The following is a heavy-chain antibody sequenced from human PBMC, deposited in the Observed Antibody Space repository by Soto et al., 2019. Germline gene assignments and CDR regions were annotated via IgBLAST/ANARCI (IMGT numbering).Heavy chain of an antibody. CDR1: GGSISSGDYY. CDR3: ARDLLGYYGSGRENN. J-gene: IGHJ4*02. CDR2: IYYSGST. D-gene: IGHD3-10*01. V-gene: IGHV4-30-4*01. Sequence: PSETLSLTCTVSGGSISSGDYYWSWIRQPPGKGLKWIGYIYYSGSTYYNPSLKSRVTISVDTSKNQFSLKLSSVTAADTAVYHCARDLLGYYGSGRENNWGQGTLVTVSS.